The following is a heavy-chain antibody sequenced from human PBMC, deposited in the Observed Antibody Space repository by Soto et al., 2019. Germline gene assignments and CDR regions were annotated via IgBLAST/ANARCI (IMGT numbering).Heavy chain of an antibody. Sequence: QVQLVQAGAEVKKPGASVKVSCKASGYTFTSYAMHWVRQAPGQRLEWMGWINAGNGNTKYSQKFQGRVTMTRDTSASTAYMELSSLRSEDTAVYYCARDSPGDCSSTICLPPYGFDPWGQGTLVTVSS. CDR2: INAGNGNT. D-gene: IGHD2-2*01. V-gene: IGHV1-3*01. CDR1: GYTFTSYA. CDR3: ARDSPGDCSSTICLPPYGFDP. J-gene: IGHJ5*02.